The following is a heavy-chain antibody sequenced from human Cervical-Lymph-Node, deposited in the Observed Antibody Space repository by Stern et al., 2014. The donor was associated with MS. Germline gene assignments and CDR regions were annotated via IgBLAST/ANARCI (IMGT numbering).Heavy chain of an antibody. CDR3: ARDGTSTPNDY. CDR2: IYNRGSN. Sequence: LVQESGPGLVKPSQNLSLTCTVSGGYISRGGHYWRWIRQHPGKGLEGIGNIYNRGSNHYSTSLKNRVAISIDTSKNQFSLKLSSVTAADTAVYYCARDGTSTPNDYWGQGALVTVSS. J-gene: IGHJ4*02. CDR1: GGYISRGGHY. V-gene: IGHV4-31*03.